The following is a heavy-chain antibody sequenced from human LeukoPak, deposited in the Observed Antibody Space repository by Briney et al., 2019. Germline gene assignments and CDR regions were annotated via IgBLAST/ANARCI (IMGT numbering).Heavy chain of an antibody. D-gene: IGHD2-2*02. J-gene: IGHJ6*03. CDR2: ISYDGSNK. Sequence: GGSLRLSCAASGFTFSTYAMYWVRQAPGKGLEWEALISYDGSNKFYADSVKGRFTISRDNSKNTLYLQMDSLRAEDTAVYYCARRGDCTNTNCYTYYYYYMDVWGKGTTVTVSS. V-gene: IGHV3-30-3*01. CDR3: ARRGDCTNTNCYTYYYYYMDV. CDR1: GFTFSTYA.